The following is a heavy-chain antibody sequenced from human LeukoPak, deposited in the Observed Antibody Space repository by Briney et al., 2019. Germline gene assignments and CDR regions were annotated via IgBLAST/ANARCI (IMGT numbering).Heavy chain of an antibody. V-gene: IGHV3-48*04. Sequence: PGGSLRLSCAASGFTFSSYSMNWVRQAPGKGLEWVSYISSSSTTIYYADSVKGRFTISRDNAKNSLYLQMNSLRAEDTAVYYCARDDYTVGGWFDPWGQGTLVTVSS. CDR2: ISSSSTTI. CDR1: GFTFSSYS. D-gene: IGHD4-11*01. CDR3: ARDDYTVGGWFDP. J-gene: IGHJ5*02.